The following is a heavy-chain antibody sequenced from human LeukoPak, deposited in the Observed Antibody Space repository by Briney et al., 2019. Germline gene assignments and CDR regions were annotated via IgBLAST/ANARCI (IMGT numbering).Heavy chain of an antibody. V-gene: IGHV3-48*01. J-gene: IGHJ4*02. CDR3: ARGTLDCSDATSCYEDY. CDR2: ISSSSSII. CDR1: GFTFNIYS. Sequence: PGGSLRLSCAASGFTFNIYSMNWVRQAPGKGLKWVSYISSSSSIIYYADSVKGRFTISRDNAKNSLSLQMKSLGVEDAAVYYCARGTLDCSDATSCYEDYWGQGTLVTVSS. D-gene: IGHD2-2*01.